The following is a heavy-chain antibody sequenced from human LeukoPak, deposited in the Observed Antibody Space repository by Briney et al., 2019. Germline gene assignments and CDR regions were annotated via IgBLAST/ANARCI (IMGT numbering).Heavy chain of an antibody. Sequence: ASXXVSCKASGYTFTGYYMHWVRQAPGQGLEWMGRINPNSGGTNYAQKFQGRVTMNRDTSIRTAYMELSRLRSDDTAVYYCARLTMVVSPVDYWGQGTLVTVSS. V-gene: IGHV1-2*06. D-gene: IGHD4-23*01. J-gene: IGHJ4*02. CDR3: ARLTMVVSPVDY. CDR1: GYTFTGYY. CDR2: INPNSGGT.